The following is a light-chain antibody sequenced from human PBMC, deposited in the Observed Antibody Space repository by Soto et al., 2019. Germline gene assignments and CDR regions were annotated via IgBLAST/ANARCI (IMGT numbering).Light chain of an antibody. Sequence: QSVLTQPASVSGSHGQSITISCTGTSNDVGGYNYVSWYQQHPGKAPKLLIYDVTTRPSGVSSRFSGSKSGNTASLTISGLQTEDEAEYYCTSYTSVSTVVFGGGTKVTVL. CDR2: DVT. CDR1: SNDVGGYNY. V-gene: IGLV2-14*01. J-gene: IGLJ3*02. CDR3: TSYTSVSTVV.